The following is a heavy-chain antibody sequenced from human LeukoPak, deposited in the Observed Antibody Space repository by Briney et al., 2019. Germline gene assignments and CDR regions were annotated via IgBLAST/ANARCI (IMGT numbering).Heavy chain of an antibody. D-gene: IGHD1-26*01. V-gene: IGHV1-46*01. Sequence: GASVKVSCKASGYTFTSYYMHWVRQAPGQGLEWMGIINPSGGSTIYAHKFQDRVTMTRDRSTRTVYMELSSLRSEDTAVYYCARVESWEHSGSSQDAFDIWGQGTIVSVSS. J-gene: IGHJ3*02. CDR2: INPSGGST. CDR3: ARVESWEHSGSSQDAFDI. CDR1: GYTFTSYY.